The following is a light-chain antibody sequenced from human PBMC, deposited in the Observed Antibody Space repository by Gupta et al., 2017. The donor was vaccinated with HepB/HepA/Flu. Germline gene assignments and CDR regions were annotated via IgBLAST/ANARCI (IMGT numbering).Light chain of an antibody. V-gene: IGKV1-5*03. J-gene: IGKJ1*01. CDR2: QAS. Sequence: DIQMTQFPSTLSASIGDRVTITCRASDNVNRWLAWYQQKPGRAPKLLINQASNLENGVSSRFRGSGSGTEFTLTISSLHPDDFATYYCKQGQSYPRTFGQGTKVEVK. CDR3: KQGQSYPRT. CDR1: DNVNRW.